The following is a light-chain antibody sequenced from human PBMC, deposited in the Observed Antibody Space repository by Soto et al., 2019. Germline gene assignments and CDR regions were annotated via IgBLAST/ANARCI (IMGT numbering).Light chain of an antibody. J-gene: IGKJ1*01. CDR3: QKYNSATT. CDR1: QGISNY. V-gene: IGKV1-27*01. CDR2: AAS. Sequence: QMTQSPYALSAPIRDRVTITSRASQGISNYLAWYQQKPGKVPKLLIYAASTLQSGVPSRFSGSGSGTDFTLTISSLQPEDVATYYCQKYNSATTFGQGTKV.